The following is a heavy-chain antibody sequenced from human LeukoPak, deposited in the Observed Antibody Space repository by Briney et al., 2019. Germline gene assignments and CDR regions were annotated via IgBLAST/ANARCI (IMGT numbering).Heavy chain of an antibody. J-gene: IGHJ4*02. Sequence: GGSLSLSCAASGFTFSSYWMSWVRQAPGKGLEWVANIKQDGSEKYYVDSVKGRFTISRDNAKNSLYLQMDSLRAEDTAVYYCARDQRYCSSSSCPWEPFDYWGQGTLVTVSS. CDR2: IKQDGSEK. CDR1: GFTFSSYW. CDR3: ARDQRYCSSSSCPWEPFDY. V-gene: IGHV3-7*05. D-gene: IGHD2-2*01.